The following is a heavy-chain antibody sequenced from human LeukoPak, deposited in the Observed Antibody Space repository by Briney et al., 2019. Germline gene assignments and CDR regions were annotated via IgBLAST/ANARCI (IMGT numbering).Heavy chain of an antibody. J-gene: IGHJ6*02. CDR3: ARGWAVYSYGPYYYYCGMDV. D-gene: IGHD5-18*01. V-gene: IGHV3-7*03. CDR2: IKQDGSEK. CDR1: GFTFSNHW. Sequence: GGSLRLSCAASGFTFSNHWMSWVRQAPGKGLEWVANIKQDGSEKYYVDSVKGRFTISRDNSKNTLYLQMNSLRAEDTAVYYCARGWAVYSYGPYYYYCGMDVWGQGTTVTVSS.